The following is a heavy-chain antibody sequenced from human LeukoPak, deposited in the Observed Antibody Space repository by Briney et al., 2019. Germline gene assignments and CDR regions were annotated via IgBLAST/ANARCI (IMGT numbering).Heavy chain of an antibody. V-gene: IGHV3-23*01. CDR2: ISSSGGST. Sequence: GGSLRLSCAASGFTFSSYGMHWVRQAPGKGLEWVSAISSSGGSTYYADSVKGRVTISRDNSKKTLYVQMNSLRAEDTAVYYCAKDRYYYGSGSTYFDYWGQGTLVTVSS. D-gene: IGHD3-10*01. J-gene: IGHJ4*02. CDR1: GFTFSSYG. CDR3: AKDRYYYGSGSTYFDY.